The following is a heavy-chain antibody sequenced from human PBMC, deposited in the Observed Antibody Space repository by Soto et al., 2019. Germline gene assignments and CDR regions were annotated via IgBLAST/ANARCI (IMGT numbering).Heavy chain of an antibody. CDR2: IYYSGST. CDR3: ARDRHNNFIDP. V-gene: IGHV4-31*03. Sequence: SETLSLTCTVSGASMSSGGYYWTWIRQSPGEGLEWIGYIYYSGSTYYNPSLESRVAISLDTSRSQFSLTLHSVTAADTAIYYCARDRHNNFIDPWGQGTLVTV. J-gene: IGHJ5*02. CDR1: GASMSSGGYY. D-gene: IGHD1-1*01.